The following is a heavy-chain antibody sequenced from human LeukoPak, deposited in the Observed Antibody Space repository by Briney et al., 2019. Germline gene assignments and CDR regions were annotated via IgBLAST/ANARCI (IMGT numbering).Heavy chain of an antibody. V-gene: IGHV4-4*02. CDR2: IYYSGST. J-gene: IGHJ4*02. CDR3: AREGGPYRPLDY. CDR1: GGSISSSNW. Sequence: SETLSLTCAVSGGSISSSNWWSWVRQPPGKGLEWIGEIYYSGSTNYNPSLKSRVTISVDKSKNQFSLKLSSVTAADTAVYYCAREGGPYRPLDYSGQGTLVTVAS.